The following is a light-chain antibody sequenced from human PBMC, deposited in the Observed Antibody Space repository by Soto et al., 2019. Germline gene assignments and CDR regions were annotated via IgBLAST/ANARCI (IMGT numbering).Light chain of an antibody. CDR1: QSVSSSY. CDR2: GAS. J-gene: IGKJ3*01. Sequence: EIVLTQSPGTLSLSPGERATLSCRASQSVSSSYLAWYQQKPGQAPRLLIYGASSRATGIPDRFSGSGSGTDFTLTIRRLEPEDFAVYYGQQYGSSLVTFGPGTKVDIK. CDR3: QQYGSSLVT. V-gene: IGKV3-20*01.